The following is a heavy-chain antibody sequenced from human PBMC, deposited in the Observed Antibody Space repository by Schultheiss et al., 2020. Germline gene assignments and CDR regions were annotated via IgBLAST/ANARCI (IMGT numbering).Heavy chain of an antibody. Sequence: SETLSLTCTVSGGSVSSGSYYWSWIRQPPGKGLEWIGEINHSGSTNYNPSLKSRVTISVDTSKNQFSLKLSSVTAADTAVYYCAASMIVVVMGQFDYWGQGTLVTVSS. CDR3: AASMIVVVMGQFDY. D-gene: IGHD3-22*01. CDR2: INHSGST. V-gene: IGHV4-39*01. CDR1: GGSVSSGSYY. J-gene: IGHJ4*02.